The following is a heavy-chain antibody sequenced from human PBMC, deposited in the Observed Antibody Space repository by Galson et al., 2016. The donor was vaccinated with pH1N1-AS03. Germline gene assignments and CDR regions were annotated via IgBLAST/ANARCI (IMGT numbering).Heavy chain of an antibody. Sequence: SGAEVKKPGESLKISCQASGYIFSGYWIGWVRQRPGKGLEWMGIIRPADSDTKYSPSFQGQVTISVDTSLNTAYLQWSSLEASDTAMYFCARQKYCSGGSCFLYYDAFDMWGQGTLVTVSS. CDR2: IRPADSDT. D-gene: IGHD2-15*01. V-gene: IGHV5-51*01. CDR1: GYIFSGYW. CDR3: ARQKYCSGGSCFLYYDAFDM. J-gene: IGHJ3*02.